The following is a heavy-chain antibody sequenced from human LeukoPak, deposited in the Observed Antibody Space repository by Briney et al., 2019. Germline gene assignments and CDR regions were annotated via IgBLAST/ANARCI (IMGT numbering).Heavy chain of an antibody. V-gene: IGHV4-59*08. Sequence: PSETLSLTCTVSGDSINAYYWGWIRQPPGKGLEWIGYIYFSGTTKYNPSLESRVTISVDTSKNQFSLNLSSVTAADTAVYYCARRVIMSATGVPDTWLDPWGQGILVTVSS. J-gene: IGHJ5*02. CDR3: ARRVIMSATGVPDTWLDP. CDR1: GDSINAYY. D-gene: IGHD2-8*02. CDR2: IYFSGTT.